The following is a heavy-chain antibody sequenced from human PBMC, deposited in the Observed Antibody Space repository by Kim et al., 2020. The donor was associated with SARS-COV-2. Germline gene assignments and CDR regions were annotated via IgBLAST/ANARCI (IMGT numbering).Heavy chain of an antibody. D-gene: IGHD2-21*01. CDR2: IYYSGST. CDR1: GGSINSYY. Sequence: SETLSLTCTVSGGSINSYYWSWIRQPPGKGLEWIGYIYYSGSTNYNPSLKSRVTISVDTSKKKFSLKLSSVTAADTAVYYCARQSILWWFDPWGQGTLVTVSS. CDR3: ARQSILWWFDP. J-gene: IGHJ5*02. V-gene: IGHV4-59*08.